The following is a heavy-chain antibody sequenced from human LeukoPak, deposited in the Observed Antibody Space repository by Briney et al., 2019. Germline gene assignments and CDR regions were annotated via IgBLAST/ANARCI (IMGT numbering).Heavy chain of an antibody. D-gene: IGHD6-19*01. CDR3: ARVRVAVAAPGGFDP. V-gene: IGHV3-7*01. CDR2: IKQDGSEK. CDR1: GFTFSSYW. J-gene: IGHJ5*02. Sequence: GGSLRLSCAASGFTFSSYWMSWVRQAPGKGLEWVANIKQDGSEKYYVDSVKGRFTISRDNAKNSLYLQMNSLRAEDTAVYYCARVRVAVAAPGGFDPWGQGTLVTVSS.